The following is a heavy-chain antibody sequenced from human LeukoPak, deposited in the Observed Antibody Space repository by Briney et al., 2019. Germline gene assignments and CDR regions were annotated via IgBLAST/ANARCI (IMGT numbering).Heavy chain of an antibody. CDR3: AKAPNCNSASCYTSVDY. D-gene: IGHD2-2*01. V-gene: IGHV3-23*01. J-gene: IGHJ4*02. CDR2: ISGSGSST. CDR1: GFTFSSYA. Sequence: GGSLRLSCAASGFTFSSYAMSWVRQAPGKGLEWVSAISGSGSSTYYADSVKGRFTISRDNSKDTLYLQMNSLRAEDTAVYYCAKAPNCNSASCYTSVDYWGQGTLVTVSS.